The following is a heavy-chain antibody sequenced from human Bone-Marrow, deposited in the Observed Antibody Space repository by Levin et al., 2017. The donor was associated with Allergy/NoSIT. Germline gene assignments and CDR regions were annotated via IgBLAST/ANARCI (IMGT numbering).Heavy chain of an antibody. V-gene: IGHV1-2*02. CDR2: INPKTGAS. CDR3: AKGGNSGHLQY. J-gene: IGHJ4*02. D-gene: IGHD2/OR15-2a*01. CDR1: GSSFTGYY. Sequence: PGGSLRLSCKASGSSFTGYYIHWARQAPGHGLEWMGWINPKTGASNSAQQFQGRVTLTRDTSITTSYMELSGLISDDSSIYYCAKGGNSGHLQYWGQGTLVTVSS.